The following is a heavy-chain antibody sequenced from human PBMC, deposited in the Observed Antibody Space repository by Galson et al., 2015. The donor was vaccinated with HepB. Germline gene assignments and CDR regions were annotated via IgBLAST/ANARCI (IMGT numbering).Heavy chain of an antibody. V-gene: IGHV3-53*04. CDR1: GFTVSSNY. CDR3: ASGPRGGATLY. CDR2: IYSGGSA. J-gene: IGHJ4*02. Sequence: SLRLSCAVSGFTVSSNYMSWVRQAPGKGLEWVSVIYSGGSAYSADSVKGRFTISRYHSKNTLYLQMNSLRVEDTAVYYCASGPRGGATLYWGQGTLVTVSS. D-gene: IGHD1-26*01.